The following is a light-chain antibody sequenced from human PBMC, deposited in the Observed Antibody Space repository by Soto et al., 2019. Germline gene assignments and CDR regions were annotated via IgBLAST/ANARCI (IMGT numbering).Light chain of an antibody. CDR1: SSNIGSNT. J-gene: IGLJ3*02. Sequence: QSVLTQPPSASGTPGQRVTISCSGSSSNIGSNTLNWYQQLPGTAPKLLIYSNNQRPSGVPDRFSGSKSGTSASLAISGLQSEDEADYYCATWDDSLNAWVFGGGTKLT. CDR2: SNN. V-gene: IGLV1-44*01. CDR3: ATWDDSLNAWV.